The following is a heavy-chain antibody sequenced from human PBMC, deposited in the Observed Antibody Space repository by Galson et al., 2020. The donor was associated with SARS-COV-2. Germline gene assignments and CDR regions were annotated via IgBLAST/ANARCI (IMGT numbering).Heavy chain of an antibody. CDR3: VRVGGYRKGRDV. CDR2: IYSGGST. Sequence: QAGGSLRLSCAASGFTVSSNYMSWVRQAPGKGLEWVSVIYSGGSTYYADSVKGRFTISRDNSKNTLYLQMNSLRAEDTAVYYCVRVGGYRKGRDVWGQGTTVTVSS. D-gene: IGHD5-18*01. CDR1: GFTVSSNY. J-gene: IGHJ6*02. V-gene: IGHV3-53*01.